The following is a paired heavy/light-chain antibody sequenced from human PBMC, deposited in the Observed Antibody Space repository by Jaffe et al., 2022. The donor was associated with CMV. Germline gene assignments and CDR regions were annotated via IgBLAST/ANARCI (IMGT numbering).Heavy chain of an antibody. D-gene: IGHD3-10*01. J-gene: IGHJ6*02. CDR3: ARDGRQPSPDNYYGSGSYHPGYGMDV. CDR1: GFTFSDYY. Sequence: QVQLVESGGGLVKPGGSLRLSCAASGFTFSDYYMSWIRQAPGKGLEWVSYISSSGSTIYYADSVKGRFTISRDNAKNSLYLQMNSLRAEDTAVYYCARDGRQPSPDNYYGSGSYHPGYGMDVWGQGTTVTVSS. V-gene: IGHV3-11*01. CDR2: ISSSGSTI.
Light chain of an antibody. V-gene: IGKV1D-12*01. CDR1: QGISSW. CDR3: QQANSFLPRT. Sequence: DIQMTQSPSSVSASVGDRVTITCRASQGISSWLAWYQQKPGKAPKLLIYAASSLQSGVPSRFSGSGSGTDFTLTISSLQPEDFATYYCQQANSFLPRTFGQGTKVEIK. J-gene: IGKJ1*01. CDR2: AAS.